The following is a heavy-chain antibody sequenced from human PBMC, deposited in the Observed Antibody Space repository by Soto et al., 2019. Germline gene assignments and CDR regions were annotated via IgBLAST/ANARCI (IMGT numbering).Heavy chain of an antibody. CDR2: IYANGNE. V-gene: IGHV2-5*01. Sequence: QITLKESGPPLVKPTETLTLTCTFSGFSLSTGGGAVGWIRQPPGKALEWLALIYANGNEVYSSSLRNRLTIPKDNSKNQVVLTMTNIDPVDTATYYCAHRRSVASRCWFDPWGQGTLVIVSS. D-gene: IGHD6-6*01. CDR3: AHRRSVASRCWFDP. J-gene: IGHJ5*02. CDR1: GFSLSTGGGA.